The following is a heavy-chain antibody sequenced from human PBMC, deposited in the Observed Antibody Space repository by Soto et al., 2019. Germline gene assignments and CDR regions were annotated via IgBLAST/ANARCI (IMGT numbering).Heavy chain of an antibody. J-gene: IGHJ6*02. CDR2: IWYDGSNK. Sequence: GGSLRLSCAASGFTFSGYGMHWVRQAPGKGLEWVAVIWYDGSNKYYADCVKGRFTISRDNSKNTLYLQMNSLRAEDTAVYSCAGERSSSPDGLDVWGQGTTVTVSS. CDR3: AGERSSSPDGLDV. D-gene: IGHD6-13*01. V-gene: IGHV3-33*01. CDR1: GFTFSGYG.